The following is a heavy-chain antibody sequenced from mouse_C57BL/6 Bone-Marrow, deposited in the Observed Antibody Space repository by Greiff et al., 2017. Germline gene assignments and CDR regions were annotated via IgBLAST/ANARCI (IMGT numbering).Heavy chain of an antibody. CDR1: GFTFSSYA. D-gene: IGHD3-2*02. J-gene: IGHJ2*01. CDR2: ISDGGSYT. CDR3: AGGAAQAL. Sequence: VQLKESGGGLVKPGGSLKLSCAASGFTFSSYAMSWVRQTPEKRLEWVATISDGGSYTYYPDNVKGRFTISRDNAKNNLYLQMSHLKSEDTAMYYCAGGAAQALWGQGTTLTVSS. V-gene: IGHV5-4*01.